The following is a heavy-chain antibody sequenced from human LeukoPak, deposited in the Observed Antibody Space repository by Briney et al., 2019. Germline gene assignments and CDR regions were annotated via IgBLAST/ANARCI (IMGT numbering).Heavy chain of an antibody. J-gene: IGHJ4*02. CDR2: IYHSGST. Sequence: SEALSLTCTVSGYSISSGYYWGWIRQPPGKGLEWIGSIYHSGSTYYNPSLKSRVTISIDTSKNQFSLKLSSVTAADTAVYYCARVPSLVGGGGFDYWGQGALVTVSS. CDR1: GYSISSGYY. CDR3: ARVPSLVGGGGFDY. V-gene: IGHV4-38-2*02. D-gene: IGHD1-26*01.